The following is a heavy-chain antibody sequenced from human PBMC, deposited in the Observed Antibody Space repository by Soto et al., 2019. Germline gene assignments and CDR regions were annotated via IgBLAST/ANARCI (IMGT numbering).Heavy chain of an antibody. CDR1: GGTFSSYT. CDR2: IIPILGIA. CDR3: ARLFGWDDYGDLLDY. Sequence: QVQLVQSGAEVQKPGSSVKVSCKASGGTFSSYTISWVRQAPGQGLEWMGRIIPILGIANYAQKFQGRVTITADKSTSTAYMELSSLRSEDTAVYYCARLFGWDDYGDLLDYWGQGTLVTVSS. D-gene: IGHD4-17*01. J-gene: IGHJ4*02. V-gene: IGHV1-69*02.